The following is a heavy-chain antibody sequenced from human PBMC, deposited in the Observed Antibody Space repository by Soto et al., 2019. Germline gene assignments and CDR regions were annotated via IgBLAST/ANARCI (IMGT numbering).Heavy chain of an antibody. V-gene: IGHV4-4*02. CDR1: GGSISSSNW. Sequence: QVQLQESGPGLVKPSGTLSLTCAVSGGSISSSNWWSWVRQPPGKGLEWIGEIYHSGSTNYNPSLKSRVAISVDKSKNQFSLKLSSVTAADTAVYYCARVSYSRSGSYHLGYWGQGTLVTVSS. D-gene: IGHD1-26*01. CDR2: IYHSGST. CDR3: ARVSYSRSGSYHLGY. J-gene: IGHJ4*02.